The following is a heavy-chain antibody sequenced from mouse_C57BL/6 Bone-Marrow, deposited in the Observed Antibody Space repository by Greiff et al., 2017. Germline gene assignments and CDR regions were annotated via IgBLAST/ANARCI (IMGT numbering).Heavy chain of an antibody. Sequence: QVQLQQSGPELVKPGASVKISCKASGYAFSSSWMNWVKQRPGKGLEWIGRIYPGDGDTNYNGKFKGKATLTADKSSSTAYMQLSSLTSEDSAVYFCARRIAGYWGQGTTLTVSS. CDR1: GYAFSSSW. V-gene: IGHV1-82*01. CDR3: ARRIAGY. CDR2: IYPGDGDT. J-gene: IGHJ2*01.